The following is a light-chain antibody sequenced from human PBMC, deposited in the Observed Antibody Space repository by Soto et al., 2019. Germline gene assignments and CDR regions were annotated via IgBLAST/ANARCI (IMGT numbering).Light chain of an antibody. Sequence: IVLTQSPATLALSPGERATLSCRASQSVNSNYSTWYQQKRGQAPRHLIHGASRRATGIPDRFSGSGSGTDFTLTISRLEPEDFAVYYCQQYGSSPFTFGPGTKVRIK. J-gene: IGKJ3*01. CDR3: QQYGSSPFT. CDR2: GAS. V-gene: IGKV3-20*01. CDR1: QSVNSNY.